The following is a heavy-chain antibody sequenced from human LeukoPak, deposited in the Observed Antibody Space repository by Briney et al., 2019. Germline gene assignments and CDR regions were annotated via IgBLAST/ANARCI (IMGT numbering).Heavy chain of an antibody. CDR2: ISSSSSYI. D-gene: IGHD5-24*01. V-gene: IGHV3-21*01. Sequence: GGSLRLSCAASGFTFSSYSMNWVRQAPGKGLEGVSSISSSSSYIYYADSVKGRFTISRDNAKNSLYLQMNSLRAEDTAVYYCARDGYTNGGFDYWGQGTLVTVSS. CDR3: ARDGYTNGGFDY. J-gene: IGHJ4*02. CDR1: GFTFSSYS.